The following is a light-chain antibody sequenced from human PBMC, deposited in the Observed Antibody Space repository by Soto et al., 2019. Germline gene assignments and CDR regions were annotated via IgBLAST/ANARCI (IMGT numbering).Light chain of an antibody. V-gene: IGKV4-1*01. Sequence: DIVMTQSPDSLAVSLGERATINCKSSQSVLYSSKNKNYLAWYQQKPGQPPQLLTYWASTRESGVPDRFSGSWSGTDFTLTISSLQAEDVAVYYCQQYYSSPQTFGQGTKVEIK. CDR1: QSVLYSSKNKNY. J-gene: IGKJ1*01. CDR3: QQYYSSPQT. CDR2: WAS.